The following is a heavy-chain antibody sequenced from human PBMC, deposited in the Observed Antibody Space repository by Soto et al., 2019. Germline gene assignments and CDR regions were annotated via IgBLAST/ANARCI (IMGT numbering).Heavy chain of an antibody. CDR3: ARQGIVVVPDAVGNWFDP. CDR1: GGSISSSSYY. Sequence: QLQLQESGPGLVKPSETLSLTCTVSGGSISSSSYYWGWIRQPPGKGLEWIGSIYYSGSTYYNPSLKSRVTITEDTSKNQCSLNLSSVTAADKAVYYCARQGIVVVPDAVGNWFDPWGQGTLVTVSS. CDR2: IYYSGST. D-gene: IGHD2-2*01. J-gene: IGHJ5*02. V-gene: IGHV4-39*01.